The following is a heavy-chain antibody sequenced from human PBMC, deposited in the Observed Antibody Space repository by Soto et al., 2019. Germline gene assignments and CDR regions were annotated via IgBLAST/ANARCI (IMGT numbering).Heavy chain of an antibody. CDR1: GDSVSGNSAA. V-gene: IGHV6-1*01. Sequence: SQTLSLTCAISGDSVSGNSAAWNWIRQSPSRGLEWLGRTYYRSRWYNDYAVSVKSRITVTPDTSKNKFSLHLNSVTPEDTAVYYRARDFPYYVSSDSYPDYWGQGAMVTVSS. CDR3: ARDFPYYVSSDSYPDY. CDR2: TYYRSRWYN. D-gene: IGHD3-16*01. J-gene: IGHJ4*02.